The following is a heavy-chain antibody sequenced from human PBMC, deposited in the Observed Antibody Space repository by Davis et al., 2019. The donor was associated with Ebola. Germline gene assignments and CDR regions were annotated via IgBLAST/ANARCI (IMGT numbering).Heavy chain of an antibody. V-gene: IGHV1-69*04. CDR1: GGTFSSYA. Sequence: SVKVSCKASGGTFSSYAISWVRQAPGQGLEWMGRIIPILGIPNYAQKFQGRVTITADTSTSTAYMELRSLRSDDTAVYYCARDEHDYGDYNWFDPWGQGTLVTVSS. J-gene: IGHJ5*02. CDR3: ARDEHDYGDYNWFDP. D-gene: IGHD4-17*01. CDR2: IIPILGIP.